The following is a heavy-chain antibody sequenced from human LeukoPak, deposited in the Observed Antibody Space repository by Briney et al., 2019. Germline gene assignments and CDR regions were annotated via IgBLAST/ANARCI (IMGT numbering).Heavy chain of an antibody. CDR2: IYSGGST. J-gene: IGHJ6*02. CDR3: ARGFRDGYSLYYYSGMDV. V-gene: IGHV3-66*01. CDR1: GFSVSDNH. D-gene: IGHD5-24*01. Sequence: PTGGSLRLSCAASGFSVSDNHMSWVRQAPGKGLEWVSFIYSGGSTYYADSVKGRFTIARDNSKNTLYLQMNSLRAEDTALYYCARGFRDGYSLYYYSGMDVWGQGTTVTVSS.